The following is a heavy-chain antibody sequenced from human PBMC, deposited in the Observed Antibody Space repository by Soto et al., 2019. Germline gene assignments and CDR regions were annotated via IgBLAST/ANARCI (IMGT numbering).Heavy chain of an antibody. V-gene: IGHV4-34*01. Sequence: SSETRSLTCAVYGVSFSGYYWSWIRQPPGKGLEWIGEINHSGSTNYNPSLKSRVTISVDTSKNQFSLKLSSVTAADTAVYYCARYYYYYGMDVWGQGTTVTVSS. J-gene: IGHJ6*02. CDR2: INHSGST. CDR3: ARYYYYYGMDV. CDR1: GVSFSGYY.